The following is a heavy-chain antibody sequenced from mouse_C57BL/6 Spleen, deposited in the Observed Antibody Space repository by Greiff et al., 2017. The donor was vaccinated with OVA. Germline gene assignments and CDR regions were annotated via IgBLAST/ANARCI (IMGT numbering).Heavy chain of an antibody. Sequence: QVQLKQSGAELVRPGASVTLSCKASGYTFTDYEMHWVKQTPVHGLEWIGAIDPETGGTAYNQKFKGKAILTADKSSSTAYMELRSLTSEDSAVYYCTRGITTVVGAYWGQGTLVTVSA. CDR3: TRGITTVVGAY. J-gene: IGHJ3*01. V-gene: IGHV1-15*01. D-gene: IGHD1-1*01. CDR1: GYTFTDYE. CDR2: IDPETGGT.